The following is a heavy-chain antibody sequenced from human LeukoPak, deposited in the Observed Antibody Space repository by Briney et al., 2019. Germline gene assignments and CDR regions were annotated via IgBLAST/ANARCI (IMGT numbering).Heavy chain of an antibody. CDR2: INPSGGST. Sequence: ASVKVSCKASGYTFTSYYMHWVRQAPGQGLEGMGIINPSGGSTSYAQKFQGRVTMTRDMSTSTVYMELSSLRSEDTAVYYCAIARKPLTSRPHDAFDIWGQGTMVTVSS. CDR3: AIARKPLTSRPHDAFDI. V-gene: IGHV1-46*01. J-gene: IGHJ3*02. D-gene: IGHD2/OR15-2a*01. CDR1: GYTFTSYY.